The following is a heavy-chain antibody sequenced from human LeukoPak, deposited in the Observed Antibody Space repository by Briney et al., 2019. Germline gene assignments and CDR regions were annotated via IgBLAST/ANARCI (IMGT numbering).Heavy chain of an antibody. Sequence: SETLSLTCTVSGGSISGYYWSWIRQPPGKGLEWIGYIYYFGSTNYNPSLKSRVTISVDTSKNQFSLKLSSVTAADTAVYYCTSLNSGYGGWFDHWGQGTLVTVSS. V-gene: IGHV4-59*01. J-gene: IGHJ5*02. CDR3: TSLNSGYGGWFDH. CDR1: GGSISGYY. D-gene: IGHD5-12*01. CDR2: IYYFGST.